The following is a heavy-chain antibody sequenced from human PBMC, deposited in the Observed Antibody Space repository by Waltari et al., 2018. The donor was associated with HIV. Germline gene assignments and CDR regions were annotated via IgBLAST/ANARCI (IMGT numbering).Heavy chain of an antibody. D-gene: IGHD1-7*01. CDR1: SGSFNVYY. V-gene: IGHV4-34*01. Sequence: QVQLHQWGTGLLKPSETLSLTCAVYSGSFNVYYWTWVHHRPGKGLEWIGEISHSGTTNYNPSLKSRVTISVDTSKNQFSLRLRSVTAKDSATYFCVRGNWNYGDYYYGMDGWGQGTIVTVSS. CDR2: ISHSGTT. CDR3: VRGNWNYGDYYYGMDG. J-gene: IGHJ6*02.